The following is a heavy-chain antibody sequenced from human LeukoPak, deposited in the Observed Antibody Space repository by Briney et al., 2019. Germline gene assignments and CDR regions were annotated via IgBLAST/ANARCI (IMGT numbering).Heavy chain of an antibody. D-gene: IGHD3-22*01. J-gene: IGHJ5*02. V-gene: IGHV3-48*04. CDR2: ISSSGSTI. Sequence: GRSLRLSCAASGFTFSSYSMNWVRQAPGKGLEWVSYISSSGSTIYYADSVKGRFTISRDNAKNSLYLQMNSLRAEDTAVYYCARDSVSHYYDSSGYYYPSGFDPWGQGTLVTVSS. CDR3: ARDSVSHYYDSSGYYYPSGFDP. CDR1: GFTFSSYS.